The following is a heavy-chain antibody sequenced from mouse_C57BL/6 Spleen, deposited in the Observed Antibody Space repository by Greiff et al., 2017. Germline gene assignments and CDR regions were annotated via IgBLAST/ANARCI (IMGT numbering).Heavy chain of an antibody. CDR2: IYPRSGNT. CDR1: GYTFTSYG. J-gene: IGHJ4*01. CDR3: ARSYYGSSYYAMDY. V-gene: IGHV1-81*01. D-gene: IGHD1-1*01. Sequence: LQESGAELARPGASVKLSCKASGYTFTSYGISWVKQRTGQGLEWIGEIYPRSGNTYYNEKFKGKATLTAEKSSSTAYMQLSSLTSEDSAVYFCARSYYGSSYYAMDYWGQGTSVTVSS.